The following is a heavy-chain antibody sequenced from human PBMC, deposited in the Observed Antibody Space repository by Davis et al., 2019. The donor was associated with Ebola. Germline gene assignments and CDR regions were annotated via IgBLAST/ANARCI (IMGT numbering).Heavy chain of an antibody. CDR3: ARRPGGRGFRGRYGMDV. V-gene: IGHV4-39*07. J-gene: IGHJ6*02. CDR2: INHSGST. CDR1: GGSISSSSYY. Sequence: PSETLSLTCTVSGGSISSSSYYWSWIRQPPGKGLEWIGEINHSGSTNYNPSLKSRVTISVDTSKNQFSLKLSSVTAADTAVYYCARRPGGRGFRGRYGMDVWGQGTTVTVSS. D-gene: IGHD3-10*01.